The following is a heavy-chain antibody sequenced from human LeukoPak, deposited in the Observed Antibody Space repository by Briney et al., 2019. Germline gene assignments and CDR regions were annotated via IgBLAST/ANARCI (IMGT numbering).Heavy chain of an antibody. J-gene: IGHJ4*02. CDR1: GYTFTSYF. CDR3: ARDPGEPTPIDY. CDR2: NNVHTGDT. D-gene: IGHD2-21*01. Sequence: ASVKVSCKGSGYTFTSYFIHWVRQAPGQGLEWMGWNNVHTGDTSYAQKFQGRVTMTRDTSINTAYLELRSLRSDDTAVYYCARDPGEPTPIDYWGQGTVVVVSS. V-gene: IGHV1-2*02.